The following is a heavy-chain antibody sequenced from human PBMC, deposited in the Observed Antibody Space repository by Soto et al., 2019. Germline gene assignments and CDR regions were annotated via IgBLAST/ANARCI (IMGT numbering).Heavy chain of an antibody. J-gene: IGHJ6*02. CDR3: AIIYFYVICVYWGDYYYYVMDF. CDR1: GYTFTGYY. D-gene: IGHD3-22*01. CDR2: INPNSGGT. Sequence: ASVKVSCKASGYTFTGYYMHWVRQAPGQGLEWMGWINPNSGGTNYAQKFQGWVTMTRDTSISTAYMELSRLRSDDTAVYYCAIIYFYVICVYWGDYYYYVMDFWGQGSTDTGSS. V-gene: IGHV1-2*04.